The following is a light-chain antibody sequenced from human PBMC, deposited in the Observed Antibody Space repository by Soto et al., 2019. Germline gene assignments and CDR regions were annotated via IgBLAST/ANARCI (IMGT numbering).Light chain of an antibody. CDR2: DAS. J-gene: IGKJ1*01. V-gene: IGKV3-11*01. CDR3: RRRSDWPQT. CDR1: QSVSTY. Sequence: EIVLTQSPATLSLSPGERATLSCRASQSVSTYLAWYQQKPGQAPRLLIYDASTRATGIPARFSGSGSGTDFTLTISRLEPEDFAVYYCRRRSDWPQTFRRGTRVDI.